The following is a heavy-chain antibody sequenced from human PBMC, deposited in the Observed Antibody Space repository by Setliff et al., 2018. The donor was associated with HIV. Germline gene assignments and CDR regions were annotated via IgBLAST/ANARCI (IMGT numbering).Heavy chain of an antibody. Sequence: GGSLRLSCAASGFTFSNYWMHWVRQAPGKGLVWVSCINTDGSNTSYADSVKGRFTISRDNAKNTLYLQMNSLRAEDTAVYYCARASRGGYYGSSGYAYWGQGTLVTVSS. J-gene: IGHJ4*02. CDR2: INTDGSNT. V-gene: IGHV3-74*01. CDR1: GFTFSNYW. CDR3: ARASRGGYYGSSGYAY. D-gene: IGHD3-22*01.